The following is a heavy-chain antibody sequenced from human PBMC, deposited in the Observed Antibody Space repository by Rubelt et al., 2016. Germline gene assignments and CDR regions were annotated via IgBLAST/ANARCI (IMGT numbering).Heavy chain of an antibody. Sequence: EVQLVESGGGLVQPGGSLRLSCSVSGFRFSSYAMHWVRQAPGKGLAYVSGMSSNGGSTNYVDSVKGRFTISRDNSKNILYLQMSSLRTEDTAVYYCLSSYGVDYWGQGTLVTVSS. D-gene: IGHD3-16*01. CDR3: LSSYGVDY. CDR1: GFRFSSYA. CDR2: MSSNGGST. J-gene: IGHJ4*02. V-gene: IGHV3-64D*08.